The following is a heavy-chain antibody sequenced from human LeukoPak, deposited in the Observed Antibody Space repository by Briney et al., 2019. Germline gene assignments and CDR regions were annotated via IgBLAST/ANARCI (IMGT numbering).Heavy chain of an antibody. CDR2: ISGDSVHK. V-gene: IGHV3-21*01. D-gene: IGHD2-21*02. J-gene: IGHJ4*02. Sequence: PGGSLRPSCATSGFTFGTLGMNWVRQAPGKGLEWVSSISGDSVHKYYADSVRGRFTISRDYAKNSLSLEMNSLRVEATARYFCAKFVTARHYYGSSESWGQGTLVTVSS. CDR1: GFTFGTLG. CDR3: AKFVTARHYYGSSES.